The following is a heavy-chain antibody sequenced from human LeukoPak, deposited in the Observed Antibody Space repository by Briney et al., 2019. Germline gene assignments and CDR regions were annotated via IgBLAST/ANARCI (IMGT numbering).Heavy chain of an antibody. Sequence: GGSLRLSCAASGFSFSSHWMHWVRQAPGKGLVWVSRINSASSTSYADSVKGRFTMSRDNAKNTLYLQMNSLRAEDTAVYYCARHDYHSNSDAFDVWGQGTMVTVSS. D-gene: IGHD4-23*01. V-gene: IGHV3-74*01. CDR2: INSASST. J-gene: IGHJ3*01. CDR1: GFSFSSHW. CDR3: ARHDYHSNSDAFDV.